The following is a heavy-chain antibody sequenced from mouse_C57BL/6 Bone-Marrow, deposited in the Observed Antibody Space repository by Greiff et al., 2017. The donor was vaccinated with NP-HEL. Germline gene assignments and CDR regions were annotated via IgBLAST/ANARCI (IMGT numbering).Heavy chain of an antibody. D-gene: IGHD1-1*01. V-gene: IGHV1-18*01. CDR2: INPNNGGT. J-gene: IGHJ2*01. CDR1: GYTFTDYN. CDR3: ARRGGSSYPYFDY. Sequence: VQLKESGPELVKPGASVKIPCKASGYTFTDYNMDWVKQSHGKSLEWIGDINPNNGGTIYNQKFKGKATLTVDKSSSTAYMELRSLTSEDTAVYYCARRGGSSYPYFDYWGQGTTLTVSS.